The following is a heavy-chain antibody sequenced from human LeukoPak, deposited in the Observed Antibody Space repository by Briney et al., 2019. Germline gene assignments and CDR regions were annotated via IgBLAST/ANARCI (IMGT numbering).Heavy chain of an antibody. D-gene: IGHD1-26*01. CDR1: GGSISSYY. CDR2: IYYSGST. J-gene: IGHJ6*02. V-gene: IGHV4-59*01. CDR3: ARWGGYYYYGMDV. Sequence: SVTLSLTCTVSGGSISSYYWSWIRQPPGKGLEWIGYIYYSGSTNYNPSLKSRVTISVDTSKNQFSLKLSSVTAADTAVYYCARWGGYYYYGMDVWGQGTTVTVSS.